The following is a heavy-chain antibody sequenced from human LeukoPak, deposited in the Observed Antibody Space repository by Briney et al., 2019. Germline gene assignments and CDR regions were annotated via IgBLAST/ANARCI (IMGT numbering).Heavy chain of an antibody. CDR2: IGGSGGST. J-gene: IGHJ4*02. CDR3: AKTMGSIFSPFDD. V-gene: IGHV3-23*01. Sequence: GGSLRLSCAASGFTFSTYAMTWVRQAPGKGLEWVSGIGGSGGSTYYADSVKGRFTISRDNSKNTLYLQMNSLRAEDTAVYYCAKTMGSIFSPFDDWGQGTLVTVSS. D-gene: IGHD3-3*01. CDR1: GFTFSTYA.